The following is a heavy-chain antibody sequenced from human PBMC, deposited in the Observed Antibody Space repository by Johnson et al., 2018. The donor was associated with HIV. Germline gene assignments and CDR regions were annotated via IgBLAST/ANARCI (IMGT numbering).Heavy chain of an antibody. Sequence: QVQLVESGGGVVQPGRSLRLSCAASGFTFSSYAMYWVRQAPGKGLEWVAVISYDGSKQSHADSVKGRFTVSRGNSNSTLYLQMNSQRTEDTSVYYCARDLNHGDTGGGAFDIWGQGTMVTVSS. CDR3: ARDLNHGDTGGGAFDI. CDR1: GFTFSSYA. J-gene: IGHJ3*02. CDR2: ISYDGSKQ. V-gene: IGHV3-30*04. D-gene: IGHD1-14*01.